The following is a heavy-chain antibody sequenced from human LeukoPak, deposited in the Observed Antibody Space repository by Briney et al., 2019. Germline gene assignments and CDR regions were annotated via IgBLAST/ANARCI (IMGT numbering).Heavy chain of an antibody. D-gene: IGHD3-10*01. Sequence: GGSLRLSCAASGFTFSSYAMYWVRQAPGKGPEWLAVISYDGGITHYADFVKDRFTISRDNSKNTLFLQLNSLRGDDTAVYYCARDTTYYYDGGSSGPHYFDYWGQGTLVTVSS. CDR1: GFTFSSYA. V-gene: IGHV3-30*01. CDR2: ISYDGGIT. CDR3: ARDTTYYYDGGSSGPHYFDY. J-gene: IGHJ4*02.